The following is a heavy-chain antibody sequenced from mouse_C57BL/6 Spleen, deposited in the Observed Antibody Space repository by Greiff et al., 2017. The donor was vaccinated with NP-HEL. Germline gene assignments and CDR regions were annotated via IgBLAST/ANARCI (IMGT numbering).Heavy chain of an antibody. CDR3: AREGIRRYDAMDY. V-gene: IGHV1-52*01. J-gene: IGHJ4*01. CDR2: IDPSDSET. Sequence: QVQLQQPGAELVRPGSSVKLSCKASGYTFTSYWMHWVKQRPIQGLEWIGNIDPSDSETHYNQKFKDKATLTVDKSSSTAYMQLSSLTSEDSAVYYCAREGIRRYDAMDYWGQGTSVTVSS. CDR1: GYTFTSYW. D-gene: IGHD5-2*01.